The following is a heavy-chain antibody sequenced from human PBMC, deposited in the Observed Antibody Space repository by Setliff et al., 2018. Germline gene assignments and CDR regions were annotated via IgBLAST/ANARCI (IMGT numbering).Heavy chain of an antibody. Sequence: SVKVSCKASGYIFNSYGIAWVRQAPGQGLEWMGGTIPMFGSTKYAQKFQERVTIIKDESTSTAYMELSSLRSDDTAVYYCAREKFYYDGSGYYFDYWGQGTLVTVSS. V-gene: IGHV1-69*05. D-gene: IGHD3-22*01. CDR3: AREKFYYDGSGYYFDY. CDR2: TIPMFGST. J-gene: IGHJ4*02. CDR1: GYIFNSYG.